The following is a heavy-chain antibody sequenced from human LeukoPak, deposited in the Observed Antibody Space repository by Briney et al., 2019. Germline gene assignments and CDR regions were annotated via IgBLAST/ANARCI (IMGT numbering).Heavy chain of an antibody. J-gene: IGHJ4*02. CDR3: ARGGGYNSANYGD. Sequence: ASVKVSCKAFGYTFTSYDINWVRQATGQGLEWMGWMNPNSGSTGYAQKFQGRVTMTRNTSISTAYMELGSLTSEDTAVYYCARGGGYNSANYGDWGQGTLVTVSS. V-gene: IGHV1-8*01. CDR1: GYTFTSYD. CDR2: MNPNSGST. D-gene: IGHD3-10*01.